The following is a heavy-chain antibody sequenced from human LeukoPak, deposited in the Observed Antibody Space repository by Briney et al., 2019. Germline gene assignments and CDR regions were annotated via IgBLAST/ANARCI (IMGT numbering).Heavy chain of an antibody. CDR3: AMVTTVNAEFQYYYGMDV. V-gene: IGHV3-53*04. D-gene: IGHD4-11*01. CDR2: IYSGGST. Sequence: GGSLRLSCAASGFTVSSNYMSWVRQAPGKGLEWVSVIYSGGSTYYADSVKGRFTISRHNSKNTLYLQMNSLRAEDTAVYYCAMVTTVNAEFQYYYGMDVWGQGTTVTVS. CDR1: GFTVSSNY. J-gene: IGHJ6*02.